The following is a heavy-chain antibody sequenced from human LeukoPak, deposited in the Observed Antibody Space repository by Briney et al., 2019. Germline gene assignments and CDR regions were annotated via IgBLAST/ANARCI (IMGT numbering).Heavy chain of an antibody. CDR3: ARGRKWTGIAVAGTSDYFDY. D-gene: IGHD6-19*01. V-gene: IGHV4-39*07. CDR2: IHYTGST. Sequence: PSETLSLTCTVSGGSIRSITYNWGWIRQPPGKGLECIGSIHYTGSTYYNPSLKSRVTISVDTSKNQFSLKLSSVTAADTAVYYCARGRKWTGIAVAGTSDYFDYWGQGTLVTVSS. J-gene: IGHJ4*02. CDR1: GGSIRSITYN.